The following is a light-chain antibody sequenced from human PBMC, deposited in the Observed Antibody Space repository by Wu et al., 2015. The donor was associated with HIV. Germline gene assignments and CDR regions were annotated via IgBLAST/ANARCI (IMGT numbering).Light chain of an antibody. J-gene: IGKJ4*01. CDR1: QSVSAY. V-gene: IGKV3-11*01. CDR3: QQRSDWPS. Sequence: EIVLTQSPATLSLFPGERAILSCRASQSVSAYLAWYQQKPGQAPRLLTFDASNRAPGIPARFRGSGSGTDFTLTISSLEPEDFAVYYCQQRSDWPSFGGGTKVEIK. CDR2: DAS.